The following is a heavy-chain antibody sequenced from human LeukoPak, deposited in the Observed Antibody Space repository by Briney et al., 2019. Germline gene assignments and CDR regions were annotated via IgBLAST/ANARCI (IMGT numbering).Heavy chain of an antibody. V-gene: IGHV4-38-2*02. J-gene: IGHJ4*02. CDR2: IYHSGST. CDR1: GYSISSGYY. CDR3: ARDSSGWYKVY. Sequence: SETLSLTCAVSGYSISSGYYWGWIRQPPGKGLEWIGSIYHSGSTYYNPSLKSRVTISVDTSKNQFSLKLSSVTAADTAVYYCARDSSGWYKVYWGQGTLVTVSS. D-gene: IGHD6-19*01.